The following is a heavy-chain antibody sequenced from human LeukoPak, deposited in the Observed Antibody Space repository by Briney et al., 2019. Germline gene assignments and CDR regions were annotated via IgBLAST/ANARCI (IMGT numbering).Heavy chain of an antibody. V-gene: IGHV1-69*05. Sequence: ASVKVSCKASGGTFSSYAISWVRQAPGQGLEWMGGIIPIFGTANYAQKFQGRVTITTDESTSTAYMELSSLRSEDTAVYYCARGEVPAAAPGPYFDYWGQGTLVALSS. J-gene: IGHJ4*02. CDR3: ARGEVPAAAPGPYFDY. D-gene: IGHD2-2*01. CDR1: GGTFSSYA. CDR2: IIPIFGTA.